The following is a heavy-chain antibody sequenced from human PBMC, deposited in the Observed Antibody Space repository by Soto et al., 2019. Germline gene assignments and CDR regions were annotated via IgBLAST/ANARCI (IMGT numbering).Heavy chain of an antibody. D-gene: IGHD2-15*01. J-gene: IGHJ6*04. Sequence: QVQLVQSGAEVKKPGSSVKVSCKASGGTFSSYAISWVRQAPGQGLEWMGGIIPIFGTANYAQKFQGRVTITADESTSTAYMELSSLRSEDTAVYYCARKSGYCSGGSCYSHRYYYYYGMDVWGKGTTVTVSS. V-gene: IGHV1-69*01. CDR3: ARKSGYCSGGSCYSHRYYYYYGMDV. CDR1: GGTFSSYA. CDR2: IIPIFGTA.